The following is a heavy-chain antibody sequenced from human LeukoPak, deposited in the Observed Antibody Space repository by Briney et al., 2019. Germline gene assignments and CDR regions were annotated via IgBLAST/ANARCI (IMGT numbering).Heavy chain of an antibody. V-gene: IGHV3-48*04. CDR1: GFTFNTYT. J-gene: IGHJ3*02. CDR2: ISGSSGII. CDR3: ARLARDAFDI. Sequence: GGSLRLSCAASGFTFNTYTMNWVRQAPGKGLEWVSYISGSSGIIDYADSVRGRFTISRDNAKNSLYLQMNSLRAEDTAVYYCARLARDAFDIWGQGTMVTVSS.